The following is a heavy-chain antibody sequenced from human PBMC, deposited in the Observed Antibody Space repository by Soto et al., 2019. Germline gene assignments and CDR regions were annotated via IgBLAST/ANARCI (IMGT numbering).Heavy chain of an antibody. V-gene: IGHV3-15*01. CDR3: SPYLPWRYGPLAY. Sequence: EVQLVESGGGLVKPGGSLRLSCAASGFTFNDAWMSWVRQAPGKGLEWVGRIKSKTDGGTKDHAAPVKARFTISRDHSKHTLYLQMNSLNTEDPPVYYCSPYLPWRYGPLAYWGQGALVPVSS. CDR2: IKSKTDGGTK. J-gene: IGHJ4*02. CDR1: GFTFNDAW. D-gene: IGHD4-17*01.